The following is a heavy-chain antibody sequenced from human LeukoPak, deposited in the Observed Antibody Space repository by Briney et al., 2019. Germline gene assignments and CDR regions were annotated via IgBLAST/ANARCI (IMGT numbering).Heavy chain of an antibody. CDR2: IYTSGST. CDR1: GGSISSYC. Sequence: PSKTLSLTCTVSGGSISSYCWSWIRQPAGKGLEWIGRIYTSGSTNYNPSLKSRVTMSVDTSKNQFSLRLSSVNAADTAVYFCAREGTSGGLNWLDPWGQGTLVTVSS. CDR3: AREGTSGGLNWLDP. D-gene: IGHD3-10*01. V-gene: IGHV4-4*07. J-gene: IGHJ5*02.